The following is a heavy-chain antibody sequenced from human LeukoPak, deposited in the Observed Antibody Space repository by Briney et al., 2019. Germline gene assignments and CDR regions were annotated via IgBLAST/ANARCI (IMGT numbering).Heavy chain of an antibody. CDR3: AKGVYYYDSSGYVFDY. V-gene: IGHV3-7*01. CDR2: IKQDGTEK. J-gene: IGHJ4*02. D-gene: IGHD3-22*01. CDR1: GFTFSSYW. Sequence: GGSLRLSCVVSGFTFSSYWMSWVRQAPGKGLEWVANIKQDGTEKYYADSVKGRFTISRDNSKNTLYLQMNSLRAEDTAVYYCAKGVYYYDSSGYVFDYWGQGTLVTVSS.